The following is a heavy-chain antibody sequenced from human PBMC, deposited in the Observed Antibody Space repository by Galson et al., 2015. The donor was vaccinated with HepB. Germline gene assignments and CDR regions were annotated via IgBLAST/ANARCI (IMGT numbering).Heavy chain of an antibody. Sequence: SLRLSCAASGFAFRSYSMNWVRQAPGKGLDWVSYISSSSSTVYYADSVKGRFTISRDNAKNSLYLQMNSLRDEDTAVHYCARDCSTGTCFDYFDSWGQGTLVTVSS. D-gene: IGHD2-15*01. CDR3: ARDCSTGTCFDYFDS. CDR1: GFAFRSYS. V-gene: IGHV3-48*02. J-gene: IGHJ4*02. CDR2: ISSSSSTV.